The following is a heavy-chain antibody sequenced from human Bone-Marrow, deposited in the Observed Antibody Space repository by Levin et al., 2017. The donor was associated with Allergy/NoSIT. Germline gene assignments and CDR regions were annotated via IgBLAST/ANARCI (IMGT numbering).Heavy chain of an antibody. CDR3: AKSYYDILTGFSNFEY. CDR1: GFTFSNYA. Sequence: QAGGSLRLSCTASGFTFSNYAMSWVRQAPGKGLEWVSGLSGSGGSTYYADSVRGRFTISRDNSKNTLYVQMNTLRAEDTAVYYCAKSYYDILTGFSNFEYWGQGTLVTVSS. J-gene: IGHJ4*02. D-gene: IGHD3-9*01. CDR2: LSGSGGST. V-gene: IGHV3-23*01.